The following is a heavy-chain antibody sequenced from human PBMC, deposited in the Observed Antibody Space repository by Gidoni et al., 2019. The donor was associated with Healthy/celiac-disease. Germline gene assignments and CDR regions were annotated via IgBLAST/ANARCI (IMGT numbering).Heavy chain of an antibody. CDR1: GGSISSSSYY. D-gene: IGHD1-26*01. CDR3: AREGSGSYVDAFDI. CDR2: IYYSGST. V-gene: IGHV4-39*07. Sequence: QLQLQESGPGLVKPSETLSLTCTVSGGSISSSSYYWGWIRQPPGKGLEWIGSIYYSGSTYYNPSLKSRVTISVDTSKNQFSLKLSSVTAADTAVYYCAREGSGSYVDAFDIWAKGQWSPSLQ. J-gene: IGHJ3*02.